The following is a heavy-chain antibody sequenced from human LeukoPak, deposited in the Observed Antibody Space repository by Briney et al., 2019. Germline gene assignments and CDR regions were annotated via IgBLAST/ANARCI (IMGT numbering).Heavy chain of an antibody. CDR3: AERGITRIGGG. J-gene: IGHJ6*04. V-gene: IGHV3-48*03. CDR2: ISINGSTI. CDR1: GFTFSSYV. Sequence: GGSLRLSCAASGFTFSSYVLNWVRQAPRKGRAWVSYISINGSTIYYADPLKGRFTIFSDNAQNPLYLQMNSLRAQEPGVCLLAERGITRIGGGWGKGTTVTISS. D-gene: IGHD3-10*02.